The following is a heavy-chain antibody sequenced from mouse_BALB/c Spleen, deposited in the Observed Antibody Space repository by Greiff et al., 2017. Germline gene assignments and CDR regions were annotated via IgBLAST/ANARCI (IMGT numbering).Heavy chain of an antibody. CDR3: ARDYRYDVYAMDY. CDR1: GYTFTDYA. Sequence: VKLQESGAELVRPGVSVKISCKGSGYTFTDYAMHWVKQSHAKSLEWIGVISTYYGDASYNQKFKGKATMTVDKSSSTAYMELARLTSEDSAIYYCARDYRYDVYAMDYWGQGTSVTVSS. V-gene: IGHV1S137*01. CDR2: ISTYYGDA. D-gene: IGHD2-14*01. J-gene: IGHJ4*01.